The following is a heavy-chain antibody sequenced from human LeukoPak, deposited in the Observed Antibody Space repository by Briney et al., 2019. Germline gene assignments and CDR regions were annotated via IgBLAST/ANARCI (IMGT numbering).Heavy chain of an antibody. CDR3: AKEEVDTAMVLDY. J-gene: IGHJ4*02. CDR2: MNPKSGNT. CDR1: GYTFTNHD. Sequence: ASVKVSCKASGYTFTNHDINWVRQASGQGLEWMGWMNPKSGNTGYLQKFQGRVTMTRDTSMSTAFMELNSLTSEDTAVYYCAKEEVDTAMVLDYWGQGTLVTVSS. D-gene: IGHD5-18*01. V-gene: IGHV1-8*01.